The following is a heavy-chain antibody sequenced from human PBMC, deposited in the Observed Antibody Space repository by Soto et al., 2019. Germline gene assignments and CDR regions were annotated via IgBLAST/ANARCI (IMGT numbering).Heavy chain of an antibody. V-gene: IGHV1-8*01. CDR1: GYTFTSYD. Sequence: ASVKVSCKASGYTFTSYDINWVRQATGQGLEWMGWMNPNSGNTGYAQKFQGRVTMTRNTSISTAYMELSSLRSEDTAVYYCARANLPYYDYIWGSYRYTDAFDIWGQGTMVTVSS. CDR2: MNPNSGNT. D-gene: IGHD3-16*02. J-gene: IGHJ3*02. CDR3: ARANLPYYDYIWGSYRYTDAFDI.